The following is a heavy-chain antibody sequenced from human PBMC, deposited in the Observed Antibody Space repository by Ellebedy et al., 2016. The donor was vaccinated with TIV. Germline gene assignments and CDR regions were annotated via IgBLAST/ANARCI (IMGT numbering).Heavy chain of an antibody. V-gene: IGHV3-74*01. CDR2: IHSDGSST. Sequence: GGSLRLXXAASGFTFSSYWMHWVRQAPGKGLVWVSRIHSDGSSTSYADSVKGRFTISRDNAKNTLYLQMNSLRAEDTAVYYCARGNYYGMDVWGQGTTVTVSS. CDR3: ARGNYYGMDV. J-gene: IGHJ6*02. CDR1: GFTFSSYW.